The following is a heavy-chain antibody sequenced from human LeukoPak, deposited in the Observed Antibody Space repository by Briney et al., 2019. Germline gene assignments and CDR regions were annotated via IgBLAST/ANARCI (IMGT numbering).Heavy chain of an antibody. CDR2: IRADGTEK. Sequence: GGSLRLSCAASGFIFNNEWMDWVRQAPGKGLEWVANIRADGTEKYYVDSVKGRFTISRDNAKNSLYLQMNSLRAEDTAVYYCARDSGVPYYYDSSGYYYGGMDVWGQGTTVTVSS. CDR1: GFIFNNEW. D-gene: IGHD3-22*01. CDR3: ARDSGVPYYYDSSGYYYGGMDV. J-gene: IGHJ6*02. V-gene: IGHV3-7*03.